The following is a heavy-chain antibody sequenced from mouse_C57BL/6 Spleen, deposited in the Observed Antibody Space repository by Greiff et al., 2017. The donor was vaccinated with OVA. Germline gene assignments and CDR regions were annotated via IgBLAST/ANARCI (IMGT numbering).Heavy chain of an antibody. J-gene: IGHJ3*01. CDR1: GYSFTSYY. V-gene: IGHV1-66*01. Sequence: VQLQESGPELVKPGASVKISCKASGYSFTSYYIHWVKQRPGQGLEWIGWIYPGSGNTKYNEKFKGKATLTADTSSSTAYMQLSSLTSEDSAVYYCARKGYDGYYGFAYWGQGTLVTVSA. D-gene: IGHD2-3*01. CDR2: IYPGSGNT. CDR3: ARKGYDGYYGFAY.